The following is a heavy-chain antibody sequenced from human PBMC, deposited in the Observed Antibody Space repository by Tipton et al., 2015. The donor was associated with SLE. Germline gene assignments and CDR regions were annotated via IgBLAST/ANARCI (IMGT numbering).Heavy chain of an antibody. D-gene: IGHD3-10*01. V-gene: IGHV4-4*02. CDR2: IYHSGST. J-gene: IGHJ6*02. Sequence: SLRLSCAVSGGSISNNNWWRWVRQPPGKGLEWSGEIYHSGSTNYNPSLESRATISVDKTKNQFSLYLSSVTAADTAVYYCARGWASCYGSGNYLSGMDGWGQGTTVTVSS. CDR1: GGSISNNNW. CDR3: ARGWASCYGSGNYLSGMDG.